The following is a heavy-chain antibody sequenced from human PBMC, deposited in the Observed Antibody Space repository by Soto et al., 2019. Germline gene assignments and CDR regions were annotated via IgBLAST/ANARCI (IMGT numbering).Heavy chain of an antibody. D-gene: IGHD6-19*01. J-gene: IGHJ6*02. CDR3: AGSGWYIYYYGMDV. CDR1: GFTFDDYA. CDR2: ISWNSGSI. Sequence: PGGSLRLSCAASGFTFDDYAMHWVRQAPGKGLEWVSGISWNSGSIGYADSVKGRFTISRDNAKNSLYLQMNSLRAEDTAVYYCAGSGWYIYYYGMDVWGQGTTVTVSS. V-gene: IGHV3-9*01.